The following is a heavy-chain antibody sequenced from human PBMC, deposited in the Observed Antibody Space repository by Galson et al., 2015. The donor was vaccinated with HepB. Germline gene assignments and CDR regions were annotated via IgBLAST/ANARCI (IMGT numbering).Heavy chain of an antibody. J-gene: IGHJ6*04. CDR1: GYTFTSYG. CDR3: ARDLNDYIWGTYVV. V-gene: IGHV1-69*10. CDR2: IIPLLGIV. Sequence: SVKVSCKASGYTFTSYGISWVRQAPGQGLEWMGGIIPLLGIVNYEQKFQGRVSITADKFTSTAYMELTSLTSEDTAVYYCARDLNDYIWGTYVVWGKGTTVTVSS. D-gene: IGHD3-16*01.